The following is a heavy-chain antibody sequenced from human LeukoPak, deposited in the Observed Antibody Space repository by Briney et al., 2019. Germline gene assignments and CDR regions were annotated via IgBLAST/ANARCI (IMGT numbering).Heavy chain of an antibody. CDR2: IRYDGSDK. Sequence: GGSPRLSCAASGFTFSSYGMHWVRQAPGKGLEWVEAIRYDGSDKHYADSVKARFTLSRDNSKNTVYLQMNSLRAEDTALYYCAKFIPLVGTTKGYFDSWGQGTLVTVSS. D-gene: IGHD1-26*01. CDR3: AKFIPLVGTTKGYFDS. J-gene: IGHJ4*02. CDR1: GFTFSSYG. V-gene: IGHV3-30*02.